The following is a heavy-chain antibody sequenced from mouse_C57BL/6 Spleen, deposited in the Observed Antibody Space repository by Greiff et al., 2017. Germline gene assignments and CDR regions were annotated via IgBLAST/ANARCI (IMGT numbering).Heavy chain of an antibody. D-gene: IGHD2-5*01. CDR2: IDPASGNT. V-gene: IGHV14-3*01. CDR1: GFNIKNTC. Sequence: VQLQQPVAELVRPGASVKLSCTASGFNIKNTCMHWVKQRPEQGLEWIGRIDPASGNTKYAPKFQGKATITADSSSNTAYLQRSSLTSEDTAIYYCARDYSNWYFDVRGTGTTVTVST. CDR3: ARDYSNWYFDV. J-gene: IGHJ1*03.